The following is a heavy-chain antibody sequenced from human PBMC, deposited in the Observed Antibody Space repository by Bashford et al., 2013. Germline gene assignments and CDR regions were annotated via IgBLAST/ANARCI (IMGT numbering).Heavy chain of an antibody. V-gene: IGHV1-69*10. J-gene: IGHJ4*02. CDR2: VIPIAGIT. CDR3: ARHIELEYTALEFYIDY. Sequence: PSVKVSCKASGGSFSSYAISWVRQAPGQGLEWMGYVIPIAGITNYAQKFQGRVTITADTPTSIVYMELSSLRSEDTAVYYCARHIELEYTALEFYIDYWGQGSLVTVSS. CDR1: GGSFSSYA. D-gene: IGHD5-18*01.